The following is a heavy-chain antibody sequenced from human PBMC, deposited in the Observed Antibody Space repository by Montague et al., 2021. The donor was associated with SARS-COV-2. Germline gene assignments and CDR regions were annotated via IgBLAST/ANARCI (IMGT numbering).Heavy chain of an antibody. V-gene: IGHV6-1*01. CDR3: ARVRHLGRGMDV. J-gene: IGHJ6*02. D-gene: IGHD7-27*01. CDR2: TFYRSEWNY. Sequence: CAISGDSVARNRSASEWFRHAPSRHLELLCSTFYRSEWNYHYADSVKSRITIYPDTSKNQVSLQLRSVTPEDTAVYFCARVRHLGRGMDVWGQGTTVTVSS. CDR1: GDSVARNRSA.